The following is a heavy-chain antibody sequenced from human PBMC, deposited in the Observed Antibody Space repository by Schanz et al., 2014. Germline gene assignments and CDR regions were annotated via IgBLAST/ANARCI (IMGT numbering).Heavy chain of an antibody. CDR3: ARRGPNCSNNACYHGWFDP. D-gene: IGHD4-4*01. V-gene: IGHV1-2*02. J-gene: IGHJ5*02. CDR2: INPLSGAT. Sequence: QVLLVQSGAEVKQPGASVKVSCKASGYTFTGYYIHWVRQAPGQGFEWMGWINPLSGATDYAPTFQGRVSMTRGTSISTAYMEVTRLVSSDTAVYYCARRGPNCSNNACYHGWFDPWGQGTLVTVSS. CDR1: GYTFTGYY.